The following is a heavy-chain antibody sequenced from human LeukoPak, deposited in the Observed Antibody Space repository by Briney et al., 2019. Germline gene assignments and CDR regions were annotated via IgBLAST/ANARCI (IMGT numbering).Heavy chain of an antibody. V-gene: IGHV4-34*01. D-gene: IGHD3-3*01. CDR2: INHSGST. CDR1: GGSFSGYY. Sequence: KTSETLSLTCAVYGGSFSGYYWSWIRQPPGKGLEWIGEINHSGSTNYNPSLKSRVTISVDTSKNQFSLKLSSVTAADTAVYYCARRPYRFLEWLQQFDPWGQGTLVTVSS. J-gene: IGHJ5*02. CDR3: ARRPYRFLEWLQQFDP.